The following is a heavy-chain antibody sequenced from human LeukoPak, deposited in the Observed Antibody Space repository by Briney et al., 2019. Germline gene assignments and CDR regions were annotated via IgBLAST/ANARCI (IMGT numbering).Heavy chain of an antibody. Sequence: GGSLRLSCAASGFLFNKYWMSWVRQAPGKGLEWVGNIDEGGSGKWYVDSVKGRFTMSRDNAKNSLFLEMNSLRVEDTAVYYCARDRGDGYNYRSPFDSWGQGTLVTVSS. J-gene: IGHJ4*02. CDR1: GFLFNKYW. CDR2: IDEGGSGK. CDR3: ARDRGDGYNYRSPFDS. D-gene: IGHD5-24*01. V-gene: IGHV3-7*01.